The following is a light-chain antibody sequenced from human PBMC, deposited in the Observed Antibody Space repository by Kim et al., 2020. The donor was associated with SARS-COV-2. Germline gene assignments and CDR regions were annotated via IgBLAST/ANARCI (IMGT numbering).Light chain of an antibody. CDR2: GAS. CDR3: QQYGSSPPWT. CDR1: RKGGSSY. V-gene: IGKV3-20*01. Sequence: EKTAPSCSTTRKGGSSYLASYQQKPAQPPRLLIFGASCSATGIPDRCSSGGSARDFILPISKLVPDDFSVYFCQQYGSSPPWTFGQGTKVDIK. J-gene: IGKJ1*01.